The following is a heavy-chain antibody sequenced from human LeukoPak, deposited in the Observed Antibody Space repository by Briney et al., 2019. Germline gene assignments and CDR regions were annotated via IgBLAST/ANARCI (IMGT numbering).Heavy chain of an antibody. CDR1: GFTFTSSA. D-gene: IGHD3-10*01. V-gene: IGHV1-58*02. J-gene: IGHJ5*02. CDR2: IVVGSGNT. Sequence: ASVKVSCKASGFTFTSSAMQWVRQARGQRLEWIGWIVVGSGNTNYAQKFQERVTISRDMSTSTAYMEPSSLRSEDTAVYYCAALVRGVIVPWGQGTLVTVSS. CDR3: AALVRGVIVP.